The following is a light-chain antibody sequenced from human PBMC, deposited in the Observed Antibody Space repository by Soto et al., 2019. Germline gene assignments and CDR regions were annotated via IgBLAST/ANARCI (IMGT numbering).Light chain of an antibody. CDR1: SSNIGAGYD. V-gene: IGLV1-40*01. Sequence: QSVLTQPPSVSGAPGQRVTISCTGSSSNIGAGYDVHWYQQLPGTAPKLLIYGNSNRPSGVPDRFSGSKSGTSASLAITGLQAEDEADYYCQSYDSSLSGSFFGGGIKLTVL. J-gene: IGLJ2*01. CDR3: QSYDSSLSGSF. CDR2: GNS.